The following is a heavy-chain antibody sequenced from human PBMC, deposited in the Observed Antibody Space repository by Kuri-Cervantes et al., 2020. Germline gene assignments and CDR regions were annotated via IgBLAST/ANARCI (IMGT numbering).Heavy chain of an antibody. CDR2: ISWNSGSI. J-gene: IGHJ5*02. CDR1: GFIFDDYA. CDR3: ASLPYSSGSFS. Sequence: SLKISCAASGFIFDDYAMHWVRQAPGKGLEWVSGISWNSGSIGYADSVKGRFTISRGNAKNTLYLQMDSLRAEDTAVYYCASLPYSSGSFSWGQGTLVTVSS. D-gene: IGHD6-19*01. V-gene: IGHV3-9*01.